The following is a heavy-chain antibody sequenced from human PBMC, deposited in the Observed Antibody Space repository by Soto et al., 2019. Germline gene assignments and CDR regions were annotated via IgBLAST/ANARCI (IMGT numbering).Heavy chain of an antibody. Sequence: ASVKVSCKASGYSFTNFHIHWVRQAPGQGLEWMGMIDPSGGNTNYAQKLQGRVTMTTDTSTSTAHMELRSLRSDDTAVYYRARDRGITILGVVIGRFDYWGQGTLVTVSS. CDR2: IDPSGGNT. D-gene: IGHD3-3*01. CDR1: GYSFTNFH. CDR3: ARDRGITILGVVIGRFDY. J-gene: IGHJ4*02. V-gene: IGHV1-46*01.